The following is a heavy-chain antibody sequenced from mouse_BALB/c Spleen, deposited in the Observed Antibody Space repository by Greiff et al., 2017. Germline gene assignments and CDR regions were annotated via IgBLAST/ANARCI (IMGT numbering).Heavy chain of an antibody. CDR3: VRDLGHWYFDV. Sequence: VQVVESGPGLVAPSQSLSITCTVSGFSLTSYDISWIRQPPGKGLEWLGVIWTGGGTNYNSAFMSRLSISKDNSKSQVFLKMNSLQTDDTAIYYCVRDLGHWYFDVWGAGTTVTVSS. V-gene: IGHV2-9-2*01. CDR2: IWTGGGT. CDR1: GFSLTSYD. D-gene: IGHD3-1*01. J-gene: IGHJ1*01.